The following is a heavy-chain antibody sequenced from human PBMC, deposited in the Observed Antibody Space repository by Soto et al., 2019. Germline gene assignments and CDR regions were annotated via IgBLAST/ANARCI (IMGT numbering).Heavy chain of an antibody. V-gene: IGHV3-30*04. CDR1: GFMFSAYA. CDR2: ISYDGTNK. Sequence: GGSLRLSCAASGFMFSAYAMLWVRQAPGKGLEWVAAISYDGTNKYYADSIKDRFTISRDNSANTLFLQVNSLRREDTAMYYCARDPSPYTSGWYGIDFWGHGTLVTVSS. CDR3: ARDPSPYTSGWYGIDF. J-gene: IGHJ4*01. D-gene: IGHD6-19*01.